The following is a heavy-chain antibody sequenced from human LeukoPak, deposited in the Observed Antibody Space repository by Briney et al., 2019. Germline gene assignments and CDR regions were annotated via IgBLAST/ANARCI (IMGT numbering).Heavy chain of an antibody. J-gene: IGHJ4*02. Sequence: GGSLRLSCAASGFTFSSYSMNWVRQAPGTGLEWVSSISSSSSYIYYADSVKGRFTNSRDNAKNSLYLQMNSLRAEDTAVYYCARDGVGVGADYWGQGTLVTVSS. D-gene: IGHD1-26*01. CDR2: ISSSSSYI. CDR3: ARDGVGVGADY. V-gene: IGHV3-21*01. CDR1: GFTFSSYS.